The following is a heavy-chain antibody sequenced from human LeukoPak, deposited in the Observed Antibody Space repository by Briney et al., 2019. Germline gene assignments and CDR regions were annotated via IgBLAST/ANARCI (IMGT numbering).Heavy chain of an antibody. CDR3: ARGSLWFGESHFDY. CDR2: ISAYNGNT. D-gene: IGHD3-10*01. V-gene: IGHV1-18*01. Sequence: ASVKVSCKASGYTFTSYGISWVRQAPGQGLEWMGWISAYNGNTNYAQKLQGRVTMTTDTSTSTTYMELRSLRSDDTAVYYCARGSLWFGESHFDYWGQGTLVTVSS. J-gene: IGHJ4*02. CDR1: GYTFTSYG.